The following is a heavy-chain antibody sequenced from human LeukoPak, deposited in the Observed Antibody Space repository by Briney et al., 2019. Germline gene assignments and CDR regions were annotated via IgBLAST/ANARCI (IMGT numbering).Heavy chain of an antibody. J-gene: IGHJ4*02. Sequence: PGRSLRLSCAASGFSFSTYAMHWVRQAPGKGLEWVSYISSSGSTIYYADSVKGRFTISRDNAKNSLYLQMNSLRAEDTAVYYCARGYSNLIDYWGQGTLVTVSS. CDR2: ISSSGSTI. CDR1: GFSFSTYA. V-gene: IGHV3-48*03. CDR3: ARGYSNLIDY. D-gene: IGHD4-11*01.